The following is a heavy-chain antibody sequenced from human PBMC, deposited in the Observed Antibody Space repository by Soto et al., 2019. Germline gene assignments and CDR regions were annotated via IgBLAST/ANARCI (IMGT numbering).Heavy chain of an antibody. CDR1: GLTVNSNF. CDR3: ARGGSISNLHGWFDP. J-gene: IGHJ5*02. V-gene: IGHV3-53*01. CDR2: MYSGGST. D-gene: IGHD3-3*02. Sequence: EVQLVESGGGLIQPGGSLRLSCAASGLTVNSNFMSWVRQAPGKGPEWVSVMYSGGSTYYADSVRGRFTISRDNFKNTLYLQMGSLSAEDTAVYYCARGGSISNLHGWFDPWGQGTLVTVSS.